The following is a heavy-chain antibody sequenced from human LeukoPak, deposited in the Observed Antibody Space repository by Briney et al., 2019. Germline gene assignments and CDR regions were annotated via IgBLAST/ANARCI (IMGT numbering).Heavy chain of an antibody. D-gene: IGHD3-10*01. J-gene: IGHJ4*02. CDR2: IYYSGST. CDR1: GGSISSSSYY. Sequence: PSETLSLTCTVSGGSISSSSYYWGWIRRPPGKGLEWIGSIYYSGSTYYNPSLKSRVTISVDTSKNQFSLKLSSVTAADTAVYYCARQKLLWFGELLLHFDYWGQGTLVTVSS. CDR3: ARQKLLWFGELLLHFDY. V-gene: IGHV4-39*01.